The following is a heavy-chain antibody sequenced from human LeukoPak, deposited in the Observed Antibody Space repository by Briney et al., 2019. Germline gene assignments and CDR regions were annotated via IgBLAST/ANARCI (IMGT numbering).Heavy chain of an antibody. CDR1: GFTFSSYS. D-gene: IGHD1-20*01. J-gene: IGHJ4*02. CDR3: ARAITAAQYFFDY. Sequence: PGGSLRLSCAGSGFTFSSYSMNWVRQAPGKGLEWVASISSSSTYIYYADSVKGRSTTSRDNAKKSLDLQLNSLRAEDTAVYYCARAITAAQYFFDYWGQGTQVTVSS. CDR2: ISSSSTYI. V-gene: IGHV3-21*01.